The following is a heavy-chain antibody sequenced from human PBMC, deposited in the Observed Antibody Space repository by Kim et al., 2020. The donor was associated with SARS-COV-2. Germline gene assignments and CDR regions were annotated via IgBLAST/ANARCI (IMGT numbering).Heavy chain of an antibody. Sequence: GGSLRLSCAASGFIFNNYGMHWVRQAPGKGLEWVSTIWYDGSNTFYADSVKGRFTISRDNSKETLHLQMNSLRAEYTAVYYCARGIAVVGNPVFNWFDP. CDR1: GFIFNNYG. CDR3: ARGIAVVGNPVFNWFDP. V-gene: IGHV3-33*01. D-gene: IGHD6-19*01. J-gene: IGHJ5*02. CDR2: IWYDGSNT.